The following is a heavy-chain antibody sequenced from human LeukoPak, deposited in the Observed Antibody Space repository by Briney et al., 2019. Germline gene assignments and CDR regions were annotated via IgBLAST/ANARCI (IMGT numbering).Heavy chain of an antibody. CDR1: GFTFSSYS. D-gene: IGHD5-18*01. J-gene: IGHJ4*02. V-gene: IGHV3-23*01. CDR3: AKELLGQLWSRAFDY. Sequence: GGSLRLSCAASGFTFSSYSMNWVRQAPGKGLEWVSAISGSGGSTYYADSVKGRFTISRDNSKNTLYLQMNSLRAEDTAVYYCAKELLGQLWSRAFDYWGQGTLVTVSS. CDR2: ISGSGGST.